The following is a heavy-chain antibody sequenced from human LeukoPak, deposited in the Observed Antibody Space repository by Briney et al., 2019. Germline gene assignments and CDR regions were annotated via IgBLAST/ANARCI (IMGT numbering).Heavy chain of an antibody. CDR2: FDPEDGET. CDR3: ALAYDSSGVNWFDP. CDR1: GYTLTELS. V-gene: IGHV1-24*01. Sequence: GASVKVSCKVSGYTLTELSMHWVRQAPGKGLEWMGGFDPEDGETIYAQKFQGRVTMTEDTSTDTAYMELSSLRSGDTAVYYCALAYDSSGVNWFDPWGQGTLVTVSS. J-gene: IGHJ5*02. D-gene: IGHD3-22*01.